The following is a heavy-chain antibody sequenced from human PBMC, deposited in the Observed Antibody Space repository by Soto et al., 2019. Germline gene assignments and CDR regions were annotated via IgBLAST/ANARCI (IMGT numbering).Heavy chain of an antibody. V-gene: IGHV3-23*01. Sequence: PGGSLRLSCEASGFTFGNYAMTWVRQGPGRGLEWVSALSGSSLNTYYADSVKGRFTISRDNSKNTLYLQMNSLRAEDTAVYYCARDSSRPSSNLPVLYYYGMDVWGQGTTVTVSS. D-gene: IGHD3-10*01. CDR3: ARDSSRPSSNLPVLYYYGMDV. CDR2: LSGSSLNT. CDR1: GFTFGNYA. J-gene: IGHJ6*02.